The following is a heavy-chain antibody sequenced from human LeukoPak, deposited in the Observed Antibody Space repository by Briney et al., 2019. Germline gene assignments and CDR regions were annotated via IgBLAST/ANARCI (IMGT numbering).Heavy chain of an antibody. CDR3: ARRPLVVVAATLPGWYFDL. Sequence: SETLSLTCTVSGDSYTSPYWSWIRQPPGEGLEWVGYIYYSGSTNYNPSLKSRVTISVDTSKNQFSLKLSSVTAADTAVYYCARRPLVVVAATLPGWYFDLWGRGTLITVSS. V-gene: IGHV4-59*08. D-gene: IGHD2-15*01. CDR1: GDSYTSPY. CDR2: IYYSGST. J-gene: IGHJ2*01.